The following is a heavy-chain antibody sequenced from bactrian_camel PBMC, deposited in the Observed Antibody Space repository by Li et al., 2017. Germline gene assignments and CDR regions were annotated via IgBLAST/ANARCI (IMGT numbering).Heavy chain of an antibody. CDR3: AAVRYGVTWYPLCRARSADFGY. CDR1: GYRVKSGC. V-gene: IGHV3S59*01. CDR2: TGPSNT. D-gene: IGHD6*01. J-gene: IGHJ6*01. Sequence: DVQLVESGGDSVLAGGSLRLSCQASGYRVKSGCMGYFRQTPGKEREVVAATGPSNTWYADSVKGRFTISKDNAKNTLYPQMNSLKPEDTAMYYCAAVRYGVTWYPLCRARSADFGYWGQGTQVTVS.